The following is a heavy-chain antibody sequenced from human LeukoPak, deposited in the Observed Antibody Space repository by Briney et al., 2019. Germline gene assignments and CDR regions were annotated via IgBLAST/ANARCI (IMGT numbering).Heavy chain of an antibody. CDR3: ARDLQDYYDSSGPLFDY. D-gene: IGHD3-22*01. Sequence: ASVKVSCKASGGTFSSYAISWVRQAPGQGLEWMGRISPILGIANYAQKFQGRVTITADKSTSTAYMELSSLRSEDTAVYYCARDLQDYYDSSGPLFDYWGQGTLVTVSS. J-gene: IGHJ4*02. V-gene: IGHV1-69*04. CDR2: ISPILGIA. CDR1: GGTFSSYA.